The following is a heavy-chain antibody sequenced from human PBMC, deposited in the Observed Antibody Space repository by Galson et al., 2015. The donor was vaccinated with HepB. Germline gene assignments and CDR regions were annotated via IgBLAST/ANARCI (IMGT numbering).Heavy chain of an antibody. CDR3: TQSGNYYDSSGPDY. V-gene: IGHV3-73*01. J-gene: IGHJ4*02. D-gene: IGHD3-22*01. CDR1: GFTFSDSA. Sequence: SLRLSCAASGFTFSDSAMHWVRQASGKGLEWVGRIRSKANSYATAYTASVKGRFTIFRDDSKNTAYLQMNSLKSEDTAVYFCTQSGNYYDSSGPDYWGQGTLVTVSA. CDR2: IRSKANSYAT.